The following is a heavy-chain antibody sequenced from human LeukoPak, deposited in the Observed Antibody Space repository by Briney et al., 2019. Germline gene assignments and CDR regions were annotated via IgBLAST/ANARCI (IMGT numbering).Heavy chain of an antibody. V-gene: IGHV3-30*02. CDR2: IRYDGSNK. D-gene: IGHD6-13*01. CDR1: GFTFSSYG. J-gene: IGHJ4*02. CDR3: AKDRPIAAAGTLDY. Sequence: GGSLRLSCAASGFTFSSYGMPWVRQAPGKGLEWVAFIRYDGSNKYYADSVKGRFTISRDNSKNTLYLQMNSLRAEDTAVYYCAKDRPIAAAGTLDYWGQGTLVTVSS.